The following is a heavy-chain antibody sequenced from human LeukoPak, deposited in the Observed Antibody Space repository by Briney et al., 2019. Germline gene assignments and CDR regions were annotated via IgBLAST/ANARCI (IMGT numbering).Heavy chain of an antibody. CDR3: AREKGRYCSGGSCHLAY. V-gene: IGHV4-34*01. Sequence: SETLSLTCAVYGGSFSGYYYNWIRQPPGKGLEWIGEINHSGSTNYNPSLKSRVTISVDTSKNQSSLKLSSVTAADTAVYYCAREKGRYCSGGSCHLAYWGQGTLVTVSS. D-gene: IGHD2-15*01. CDR1: GGSFSGYY. J-gene: IGHJ4*02. CDR2: INHSGST.